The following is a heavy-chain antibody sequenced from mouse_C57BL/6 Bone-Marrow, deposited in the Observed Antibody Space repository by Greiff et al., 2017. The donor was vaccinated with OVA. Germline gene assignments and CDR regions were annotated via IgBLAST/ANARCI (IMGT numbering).Heavy chain of an antibody. J-gene: IGHJ2*01. CDR3: ARSNYYGSSLYYFDY. V-gene: IGHV1-81*01. Sequence: QVHVKQSGAELARPGASVKLSCKASGYTFTSYGISWVKQRTGQGLEWIGESYPRSGNTYYNEKFKGKATLTADKSSSTAYMELRSLTSEDSAVYFCARSNYYGSSLYYFDYWGQGTTLTVSS. CDR1: GYTFTSYG. CDR2: SYPRSGNT. D-gene: IGHD1-1*01.